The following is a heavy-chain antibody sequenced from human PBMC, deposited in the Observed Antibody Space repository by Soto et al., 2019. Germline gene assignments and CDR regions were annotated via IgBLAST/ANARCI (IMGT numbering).Heavy chain of an antibody. CDR2: ISYDGSNK. V-gene: IGHV3-30-3*01. CDR3: ARDLVRITMIVVVMPPGY. J-gene: IGHJ4*02. CDR1: GFTFSSYA. Sequence: QVQLVESGGGVVQPGRSLRLSCAASGFTFSSYAMHWVRQAPGKGLEWVAVISYDGSNKYYADSVKGRFTISRDNSKNTLYLQMNSLRAEDTAVYYCARDLVRITMIVVVMPPGYWGQGTLVTVSS. D-gene: IGHD3-22*01.